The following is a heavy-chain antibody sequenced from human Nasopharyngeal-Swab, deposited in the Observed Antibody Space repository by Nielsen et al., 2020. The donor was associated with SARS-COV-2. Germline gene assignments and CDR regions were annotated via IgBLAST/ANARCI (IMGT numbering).Heavy chain of an antibody. CDR1: GVTVSNNY. V-gene: IGHV3-53*05. CDR3: ARSEPYFDY. Sequence: GGSLRLSCAASGVTVSNNYMSWVRQAPGKGLEWVSVIYNGGSAYNEDSVKGRFTVSRDNSKNTLYLQMNSLRAEDTAVYYCARSEPYFDYWGQGTLVTVSS. D-gene: IGHD1-14*01. J-gene: IGHJ4*02. CDR2: IYNGGSA.